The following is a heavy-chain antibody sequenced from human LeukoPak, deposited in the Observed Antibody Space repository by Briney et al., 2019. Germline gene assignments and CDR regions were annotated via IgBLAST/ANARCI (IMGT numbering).Heavy chain of an antibody. CDR1: GYSISGGYS. CDR2: IYHSGST. D-gene: IGHD6-19*01. CDR3: ARVEQWLVLR. J-gene: IGHJ4*02. Sequence: SETLSLTCTVSGYSISGGYSWGWIRQPPGKGLEWIGSIYHSGSTYYNPSLKSRVTISVDTSKNQFSLKLSSVTAADTAVYYCARVEQWLVLRWGQGTLVTVSS. V-gene: IGHV4-38-2*02.